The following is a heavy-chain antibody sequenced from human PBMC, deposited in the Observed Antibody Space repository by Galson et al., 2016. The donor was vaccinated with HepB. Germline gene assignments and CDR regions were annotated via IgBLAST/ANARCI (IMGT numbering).Heavy chain of an antibody. CDR3: ARDRETIPNLMRDHPEKGDY. CDR1: GGSISNTFYY. V-gene: IGHV3-11*04. Sequence: LSLTCTVSGGSISNTFYYWGWIRRPPGKGLEWVSYISSSSSPIYYTDSVKGRFTISRDNAKNSLYLQMNSLRAEDTAVYYCARDRETIPNLMRDHPEKGDYWGQGTLVTVSS. J-gene: IGHJ4*02. CDR2: ISSSSSPI. D-gene: IGHD4/OR15-4a*01.